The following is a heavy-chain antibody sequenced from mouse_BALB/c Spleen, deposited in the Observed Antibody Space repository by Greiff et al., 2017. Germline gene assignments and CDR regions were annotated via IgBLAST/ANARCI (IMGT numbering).Heavy chain of an antibody. CDR2: ISYSGST. Sequence: EVQRVESGPSLVKPSQTLSLTCSVTGDSITSGYWNWIRKFPGNKLEYMGYISYSGSTYYNPSLKSRISITRDTSKNQYYLQLNSVTTEDTATYYCARAPSYYGSSYYFDYWGQGTTLTVSS. D-gene: IGHD1-1*01. J-gene: IGHJ2*01. CDR3: ARAPSYYGSSYYFDY. V-gene: IGHV3-8*02. CDR1: GDSITSGY.